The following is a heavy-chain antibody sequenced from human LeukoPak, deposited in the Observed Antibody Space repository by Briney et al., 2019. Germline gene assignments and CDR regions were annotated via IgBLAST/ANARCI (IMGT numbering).Heavy chain of an antibody. Sequence: GGSLRLSCAVSGLPFSSYWLHWVRHAPGKGLVWVSRINSDGSSKSYAASVKGRFTISRDNDKNTLYLQMNSLRAEDRAVYYCARGPHDYGVYWGQGTLVTVSS. CDR1: GLPFSSYW. V-gene: IGHV3-74*01. CDR2: INSDGSSK. J-gene: IGHJ4*02. CDR3: ARGPHDYGVY.